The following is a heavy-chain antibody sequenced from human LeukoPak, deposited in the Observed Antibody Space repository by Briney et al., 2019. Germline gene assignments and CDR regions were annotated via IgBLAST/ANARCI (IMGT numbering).Heavy chain of an antibody. Sequence: GGSLRLSCAASGFTFSSYWMHWVRQVPGKGLVWVARINPGGSSITYADSVKGRFTISRDNAKNTLYLQMDSLRAGDTGVYYCARGNQADDYWGQGTLVTVSS. CDR3: ARGNQADDY. J-gene: IGHJ4*02. CDR1: GFTFSSYW. CDR2: INPGGSSI. D-gene: IGHD1-14*01. V-gene: IGHV3-74*01.